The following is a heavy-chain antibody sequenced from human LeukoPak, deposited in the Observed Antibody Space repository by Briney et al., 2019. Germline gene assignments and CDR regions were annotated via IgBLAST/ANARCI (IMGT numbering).Heavy chain of an antibody. CDR3: ARGRRDYGSGSD. D-gene: IGHD3-10*01. CDR2: IIPILGIA. V-gene: IGHV1-69*04. Sequence: SVKVSCKASGGTFSSYAISWVRQAPGQGLEWMGRIIPILGIANYAQKFQGRVTITADKSTSTAYMELSSLRSEDTAVYYCARGRRDYGSGSDWGQGTLVTVSS. J-gene: IGHJ4*02. CDR1: GGTFSSYA.